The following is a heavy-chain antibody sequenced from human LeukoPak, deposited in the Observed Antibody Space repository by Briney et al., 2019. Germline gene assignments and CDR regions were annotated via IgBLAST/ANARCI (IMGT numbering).Heavy chain of an antibody. CDR1: GFSFSIYA. CDR2: ISGNGAST. Sequence: PGGSLRLSCAASGFSFSIYAMSWVRQPPGRGLEWGSSISGNGASTYYGHSVKGRFTISRDNSKKTVYVKMNSLRDEDTAVYYCAKXXQNYDFWRFNYWGRGTLVTVSS. J-gene: IGHJ4*02. V-gene: IGHV3-23*01. CDR3: AKXXQNYDFWRFNY. D-gene: IGHD3-3*01.